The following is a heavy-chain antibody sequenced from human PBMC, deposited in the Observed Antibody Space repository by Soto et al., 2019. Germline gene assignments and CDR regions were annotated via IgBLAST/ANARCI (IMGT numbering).Heavy chain of an antibody. CDR1: GFTFSSYA. J-gene: IGHJ4*02. D-gene: IGHD4-17*01. Sequence: GGSLRLSCAASGFTFSSYAMSWVRQAPGKGLEWVSAISGSGGSTYYADSVKGRFTISRDNSKNTLYLQMNSLRAEDTAVYYCAKAVSADYGGNFGFDYWGQGTLVTVSS. CDR3: AKAVSADYGGNFGFDY. CDR2: ISGSGGST. V-gene: IGHV3-23*01.